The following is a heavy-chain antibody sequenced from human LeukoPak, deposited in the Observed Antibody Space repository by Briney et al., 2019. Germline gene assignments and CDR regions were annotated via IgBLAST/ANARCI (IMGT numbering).Heavy chain of an antibody. J-gene: IGHJ5*02. CDR3: ARDGRSIIWSGVPDNWFDP. Sequence: ASVKVSCKTSGDTFTTHGIHWVRQAPGQGLEWMGWINPGSGYTKYSEKFQGRVTFTRDTDATTAYLAVNNLRSEDTAVYYCARDGRSIIWSGVPDNWFDPWGQGTLVTVSS. CDR2: INPGSGYT. D-gene: IGHD3-10*01. CDR1: GDTFTTHG. V-gene: IGHV1-3*01.